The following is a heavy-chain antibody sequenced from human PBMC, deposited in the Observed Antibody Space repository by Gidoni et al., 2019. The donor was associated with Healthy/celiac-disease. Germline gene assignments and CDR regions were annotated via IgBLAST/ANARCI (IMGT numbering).Heavy chain of an antibody. Sequence: EVQLVESGGGLVKPGGSLRHSCAASGFTFSSYSMNWVRQAPGQGLEWVSSISSSSSYIYYADSVKGRFTISRDNAKNSLYLQMNSLRAEDTAVYYCARGVYYDGSGMGWKYYYGMDVWGQGTTVTVSS. J-gene: IGHJ6*02. CDR2: ISSSSSYI. D-gene: IGHD3-10*01. CDR1: GFTFSSYS. CDR3: ARGVYYDGSGMGWKYYYGMDV. V-gene: IGHV3-21*01.